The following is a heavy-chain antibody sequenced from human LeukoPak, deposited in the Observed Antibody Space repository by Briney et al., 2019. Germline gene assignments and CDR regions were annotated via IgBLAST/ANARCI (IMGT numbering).Heavy chain of an antibody. Sequence: PGGSLRLSCAASGFTFSSYAMHWVRQAPGKGLEWVAVISYDGSSKYYADSVKGRFTISRDNSKNTLYLQMNSLRAEDTAVYYCARDIAAAGTIDWFDPWGQGTLVTVSS. CDR1: GFTFSSYA. J-gene: IGHJ5*02. CDR3: ARDIAAAGTIDWFDP. CDR2: ISYDGSSK. D-gene: IGHD6-13*01. V-gene: IGHV3-30*01.